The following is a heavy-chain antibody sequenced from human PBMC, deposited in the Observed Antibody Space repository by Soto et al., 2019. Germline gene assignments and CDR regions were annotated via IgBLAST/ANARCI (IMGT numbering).Heavy chain of an antibody. CDR1: GFTFSNYV. D-gene: IGHD6-19*01. J-gene: IGHJ3*02. Sequence: GGSLXLSCAVSGFTFSNYVMNWVRQAPGKGLEWVSSISASGGSTYYVDSVKGRFTISRDNSKNTLYLQMNSLRAEDTAVYYCAKTANGWFSAFDIWGQGTMVTVSS. V-gene: IGHV3-23*01. CDR3: AKTANGWFSAFDI. CDR2: ISASGGST.